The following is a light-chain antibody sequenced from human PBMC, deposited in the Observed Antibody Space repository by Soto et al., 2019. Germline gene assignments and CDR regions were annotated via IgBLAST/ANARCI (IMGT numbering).Light chain of an antibody. CDR3: QQYNSFSGT. Sequence: DIQMTQSPSTLSVSVGDRVSITCRASQSISRYLGWYQQKPGKAPKLLIYDVSILESGVPSRFSGSGSGTEFTLTISSLQADDFATYYCQQYNSFSGTFGQGTKVDIK. J-gene: IGKJ1*01. V-gene: IGKV1-5*01. CDR1: QSISRY. CDR2: DVS.